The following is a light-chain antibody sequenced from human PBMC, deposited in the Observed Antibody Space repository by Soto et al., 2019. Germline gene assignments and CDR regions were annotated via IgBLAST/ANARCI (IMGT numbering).Light chain of an antibody. Sequence: EIVMSQSPATLSVSPGERATLSCRASQSVSSNLAWYQQKPGQAPRLLIYDASNRATGIPARFSGSGSGTDFTLTISSLEPEDFAVYYCQQRSNWPITFGQGTRLAI. V-gene: IGKV3-11*01. CDR2: DAS. CDR1: QSVSSN. J-gene: IGKJ5*01. CDR3: QQRSNWPIT.